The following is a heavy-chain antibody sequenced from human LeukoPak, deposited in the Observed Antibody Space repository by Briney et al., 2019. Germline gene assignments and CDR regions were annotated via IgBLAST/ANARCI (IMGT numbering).Heavy chain of an antibody. CDR2: LYYSGST. Sequence: PSETLSLTCTVSGGSISGYYWSWIRQPPGKGLEWIGYLYYSGSTNYNPSLKSRVTISVDTSKKQSSLKLSSVTAADTAVYYCARDEDSAYGSGSYLSWGQGTLVTVSS. J-gene: IGHJ5*02. D-gene: IGHD3-10*01. CDR3: ARDEDSAYGSGSYLS. V-gene: IGHV4-59*01. CDR1: GGSISGYY.